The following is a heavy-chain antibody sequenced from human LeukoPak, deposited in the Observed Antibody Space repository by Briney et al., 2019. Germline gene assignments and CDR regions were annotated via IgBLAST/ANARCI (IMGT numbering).Heavy chain of an antibody. V-gene: IGHV1-8*02. CDR2: MNPNSGNT. J-gene: IGHJ6*02. CDR1: GYTFTSYG. D-gene: IGHD3-3*01. Sequence: VASVKVSCKASGYTFTSYGINWVRQATGQGLEWMGWMNPNSGNTGYAQKFQGRVTMTRDTSTSTVYMELSSLRSEDTAVYYCAREAIFGVVIGDYHYYGMDVWGQGTTVTVPS. CDR3: AREAIFGVVIGDYHYYGMDV.